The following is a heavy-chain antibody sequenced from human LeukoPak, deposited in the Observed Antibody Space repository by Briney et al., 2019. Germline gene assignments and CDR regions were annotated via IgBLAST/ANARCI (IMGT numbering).Heavy chain of an antibody. V-gene: IGHV1-46*01. CDR3: ARESPVHSSSWYHSYYYGMDV. D-gene: IGHD6-13*01. J-gene: IGHJ6*02. Sequence: ASVKVSCKASGYTFTSYYMHWVRQAPGQGLEWMGIINPSGGSTSYAQKFQGRVTMTRDTSTSTVYMELSSLRSEDTAVYYCARESPVHSSSWYHSYYYGMDVWGQGTTVTVSS. CDR1: GYTFTSYY. CDR2: INPSGGST.